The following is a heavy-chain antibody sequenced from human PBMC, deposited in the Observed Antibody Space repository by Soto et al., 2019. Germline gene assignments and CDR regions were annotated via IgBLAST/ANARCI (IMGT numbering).Heavy chain of an antibody. V-gene: IGHV4-39*01. Sequence: QLQLQESGPGLVKPSETLSLTCTVSGGSISSSSYYWGWIRQPPGKGLEWIGSIYYSGSTYYNPSLKSRVTISVDTSKNQFSPKLSSVTAADTAVYYCAGGTYSADNAFDIWGQGTMVTVSS. CDR3: AGGTYSADNAFDI. CDR1: GGSISSSSYY. CDR2: IYYSGST. J-gene: IGHJ3*02. D-gene: IGHD4-4*01.